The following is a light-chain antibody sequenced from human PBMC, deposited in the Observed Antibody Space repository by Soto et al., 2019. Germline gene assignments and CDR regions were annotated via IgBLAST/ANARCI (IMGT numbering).Light chain of an antibody. V-gene: IGKV3-20*01. CDR1: QSVSSSY. CDR3: QHYNGRPRDT. CDR2: GAS. Sequence: EIVLTQSPGTLSLSPGERATLSCRASQSVSSSYLAWYQQKPGQAPRLLIYGASTRATAIPPRFSSTGSGTDFTTPISSLQSEDVAVYYCQHYNGRPRDTFGQGTKVDIK. J-gene: IGKJ2*01.